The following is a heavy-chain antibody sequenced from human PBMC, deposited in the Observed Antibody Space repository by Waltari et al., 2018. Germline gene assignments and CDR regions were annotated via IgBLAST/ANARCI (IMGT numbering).Heavy chain of an antibody. CDR2: IYYSGST. D-gene: IGHD3-3*01. J-gene: IGHJ3*02. CDR3: ARELSGVEDAFDI. CDR1: GGSISSYY. Sequence: QVQLQESGPGLVKPSETLSLTCTVAGGSISSYYWSWIRQPPGKGLEWIGYIYYSGSTNYNPSLKGRVTISVDTSKNQFSLKLSSVTAADTAVYYCARELSGVEDAFDIWGQGTMVTVSS. V-gene: IGHV4-59*01.